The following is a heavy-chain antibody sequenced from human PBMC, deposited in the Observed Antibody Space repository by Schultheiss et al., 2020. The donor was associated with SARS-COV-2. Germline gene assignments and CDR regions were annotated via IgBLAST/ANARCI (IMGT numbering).Heavy chain of an antibody. J-gene: IGHJ5*02. Sequence: GGSLRLSCAASGFTFSSYWMHWVRQAPGKGLVWVSRINSDGSSTSYADSVKGRFTISRDNAKNSLYLQMNSLRAEDTAVYYCAREGIAAAGDWFDPWGQGTLVTVSS. CDR2: INSDGSST. CDR1: GFTFSSYW. D-gene: IGHD6-13*01. V-gene: IGHV3-74*01. CDR3: AREGIAAAGDWFDP.